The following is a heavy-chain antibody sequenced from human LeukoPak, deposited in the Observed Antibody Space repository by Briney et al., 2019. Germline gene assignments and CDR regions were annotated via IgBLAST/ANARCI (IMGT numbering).Heavy chain of an antibody. J-gene: IGHJ4*02. D-gene: IGHD6-13*01. CDR2: IYYSGST. Sequence: PSETLSLTCTVSGGSISSYCWSWIRQPPGKGLEWIGYIYYSGSTNYNPSLKSRVTISVDTSKNQFSLKLSSVTAADTAVYYRARVRRQQYFDYWGQGTLVTVSS. V-gene: IGHV4-59*01. CDR1: GGSISSYC. CDR3: ARVRRQQYFDY.